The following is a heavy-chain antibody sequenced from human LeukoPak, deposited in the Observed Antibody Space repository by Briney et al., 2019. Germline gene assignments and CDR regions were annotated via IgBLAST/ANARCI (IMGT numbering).Heavy chain of an antibody. J-gene: IGHJ3*02. V-gene: IGHV3-33*01. D-gene: IGHD2-15*01. CDR1: GFAFSTYA. CDR2: IWYDGSNK. Sequence: PWGSLRLSCAASGFAFSTYAMYWVRQAPGKGLEWVTVIWYDGSNKYYADSVKGRFTISRDNSKNTLYLQMNSLRAEDTAAYYCARGAYCSDDSCPGAFDIWGQGTMVTLSS. CDR3: ARGAYCSDDSCPGAFDI.